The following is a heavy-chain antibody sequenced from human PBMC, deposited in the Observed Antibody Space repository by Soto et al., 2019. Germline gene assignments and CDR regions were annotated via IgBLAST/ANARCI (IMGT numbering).Heavy chain of an antibody. V-gene: IGHV3-33*01. D-gene: IGHD2-2*01. J-gene: IGHJ6*02. CDR1: GFTFSSYG. Sequence: QVQLVESGGGVVQPGRSLRLSCAACGFTFSSYGMHWVRQAPGKGLEWVAVIWYDGSNKYYADSVKGRFTISRDNSKNTLYLQMNSLRAEDTAVYYCARGGYCSSTSCSTYYYGMDVWGQGTTVTVSS. CDR2: IWYDGSNK. CDR3: ARGGYCSSTSCSTYYYGMDV.